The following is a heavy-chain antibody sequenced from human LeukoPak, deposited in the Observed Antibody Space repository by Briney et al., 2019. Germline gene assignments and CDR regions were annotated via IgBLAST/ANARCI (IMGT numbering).Heavy chain of an antibody. CDR1: GFTFSDYY. V-gene: IGHV3-11*01. CDR2: ISSSGSTI. D-gene: IGHD3-3*01. J-gene: IGHJ6*02. CDR3: ATFGDFGVVIGYYYYGMDV. Sequence: KTGGSLRLSCAASGFTFSDYYMSWIRQAPGKGREGGSDISSSGSTIYYADSVKGRFTISRDNAKNSLYLQMNSLRAEDTAVYYCATFGDFGVVIGYYYYGMDVWGQGTTVTVSS.